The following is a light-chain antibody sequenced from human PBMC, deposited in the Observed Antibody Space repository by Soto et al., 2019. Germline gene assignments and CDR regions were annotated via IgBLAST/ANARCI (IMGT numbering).Light chain of an antibody. J-gene: IGKJ4*01. CDR2: AAS. CDR1: QGISSY. Sequence: DIQLTQSPSFLSASVGDRVTITCRASQGISSYLAWYQQNPGKAPKLLIYAASTLQSGVPSRFSGSGFGTEFTLTISSLQPEDFATYYCQQLNSYPLTFGGGTKVDIK. CDR3: QQLNSYPLT. V-gene: IGKV1-9*01.